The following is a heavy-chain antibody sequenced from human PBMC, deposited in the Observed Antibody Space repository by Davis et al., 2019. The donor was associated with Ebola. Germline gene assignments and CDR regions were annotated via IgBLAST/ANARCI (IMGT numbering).Heavy chain of an antibody. CDR1: GFTFSGSA. CDR2: ISSSGSTI. Sequence: GESLKISCAASGFTFSGSAMNWVRQAPGKGLEWVSYISSSGSTIYYADSVKGRFTISRDNAKNSLYLQMNNLRAEDTAVYYCARDKASGRFDYWGQGTLVTVSS. J-gene: IGHJ4*02. V-gene: IGHV3-48*03. D-gene: IGHD5-12*01. CDR3: ARDKASGRFDY.